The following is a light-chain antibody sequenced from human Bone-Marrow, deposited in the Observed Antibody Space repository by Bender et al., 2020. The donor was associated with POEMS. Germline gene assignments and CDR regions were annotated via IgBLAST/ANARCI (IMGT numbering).Light chain of an antibody. Sequence: SALTQPASVSGSPGQSITISCTGTSSDIGNYILVSWYQQHPDKAPKLIIYEGTRRPSGVSNRFSGSKSGTTASLTISGLQAEDEADYYCCSYAGHDTLIFGGGTKLTVL. CDR2: EGT. J-gene: IGLJ2*01. CDR1: SSDIGNYIL. V-gene: IGLV2-23*01. CDR3: CSYAGHDTLI.